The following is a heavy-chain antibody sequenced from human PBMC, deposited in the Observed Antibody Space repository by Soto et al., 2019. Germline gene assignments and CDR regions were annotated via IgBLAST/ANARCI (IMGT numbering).Heavy chain of an antibody. CDR2: ISGSGST. CDR3: AKVHLRLDYFDY. J-gene: IGHJ4*02. CDR1: GFTFSNYA. Sequence: EVQLLESGGGLVQPGGSLRISCAASGFTFSNYAMNWVRQAPGKGLEWVSAISGSGSTYYADSVKGRFTISRDNSKNTLYLQMNSLRAEDTAVYYCAKVHLRLDYFDYWGPGTLVTVSS. V-gene: IGHV3-23*01. D-gene: IGHD5-12*01.